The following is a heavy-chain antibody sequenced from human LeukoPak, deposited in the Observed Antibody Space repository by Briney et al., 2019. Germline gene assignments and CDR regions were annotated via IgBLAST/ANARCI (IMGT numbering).Heavy chain of an antibody. CDR3: ARVSRKGWLQYFDY. Sequence: PSETLSLTCAVYGGSFSGYYWSWIRQPPGKGLEWIGEINHSGSTNYNPSLKRRVTISVDTSKNQFSLKLSSVTATDTAVYYCARVSRKGWLQYFDYWGQGTLVTVSS. CDR2: INHSGST. CDR1: GGSFSGYY. D-gene: IGHD5-24*01. V-gene: IGHV4-34*01. J-gene: IGHJ4*02.